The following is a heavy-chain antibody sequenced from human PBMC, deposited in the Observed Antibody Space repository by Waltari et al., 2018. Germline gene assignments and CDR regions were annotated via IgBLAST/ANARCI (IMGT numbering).Heavy chain of an antibody. Sequence: QVQLVESGGGVVQPGGFLRLSCAASGFTFPSYAVHWVRQAPGKGLEWVAVISLDGNTYYYADSVKGRFTMSRDNSRKMVYLQMNSLRGEDTAVYYCARDYTGEGAFDIWGQGATVTVSS. D-gene: IGHD2-8*02. CDR1: GFTFPSYA. CDR3: ARDYTGEGAFDI. J-gene: IGHJ3*02. CDR2: ISLDGNTY. V-gene: IGHV3-30-3*01.